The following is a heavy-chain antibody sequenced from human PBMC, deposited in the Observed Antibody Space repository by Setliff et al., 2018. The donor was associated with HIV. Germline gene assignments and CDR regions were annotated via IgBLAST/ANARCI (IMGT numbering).Heavy chain of an antibody. V-gene: IGHV7-4-1*02. Sequence: ASVKVSCKASGYTLTTYGISWVRQAPGQGPEWMGWINTETGKPMYAQGFRGRLVFSLDTSVNTAYLQINSLKAEDTAVYYCARVGSYWSTFDYWGQGALVTVSS. D-gene: IGHD2-8*02. J-gene: IGHJ4*02. CDR3: ARVGSYWSTFDY. CDR1: GYTLTTYG. CDR2: INTETGKP.